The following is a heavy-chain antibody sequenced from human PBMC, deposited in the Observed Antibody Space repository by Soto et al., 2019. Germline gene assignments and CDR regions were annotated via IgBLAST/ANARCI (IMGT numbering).Heavy chain of an antibody. CDR2: IYWDDDK. V-gene: IGHV2-5*02. Sequence: SGPTLVHPTRPLTLTCTFSGFSLSTSGVGVGWIRQPPGKALEWLALIYWDDDKRYSPSLKSRLTITKDTSKTQVALTMTNIDPVDTATYSCARFHYYDSSGYYYLVFFDYWGQGTRATVSP. CDR1: GFSLSTSGVG. CDR3: ARFHYYDSSGYYYLVFFDY. D-gene: IGHD3-22*01. J-gene: IGHJ4*02.